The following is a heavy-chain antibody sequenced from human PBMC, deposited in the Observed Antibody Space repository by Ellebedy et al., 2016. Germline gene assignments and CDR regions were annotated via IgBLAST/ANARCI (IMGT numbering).Heavy chain of an antibody. J-gene: IGHJ6*02. Sequence: SETLSLXXTVSGGSISTSSYYWGWIRQPPGKGLEWIGSIYYSGRTHYNPSLESRVTMSEDTSKSQFSLKLNSVTAADTAVYYCARATGNYYYYGMDVWGQGTTVTVSS. CDR2: IYYSGRT. CDR1: GGSISTSSYY. V-gene: IGHV4-39*07. D-gene: IGHD1-1*01. CDR3: ARATGNYYYYGMDV.